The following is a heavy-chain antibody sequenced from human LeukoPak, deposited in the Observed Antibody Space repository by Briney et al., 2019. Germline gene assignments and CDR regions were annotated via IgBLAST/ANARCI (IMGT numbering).Heavy chain of an antibody. CDR3: GKTTTGYSSGRYPGWPVDY. Sequence: PGGSLRLSCAASGFTFNSYAMYWVRQAPGKGLEWVSGIFGSGGSAHYADSVKGRFTISRDNSKNTVYLQMDSPRVEDTAVYYCGKTTTGYSSGRYPGWPVDYWGQGTLDTVSS. CDR1: GFTFNSYA. CDR2: IFGSGGSA. V-gene: IGHV3-23*01. D-gene: IGHD6-19*01. J-gene: IGHJ4*02.